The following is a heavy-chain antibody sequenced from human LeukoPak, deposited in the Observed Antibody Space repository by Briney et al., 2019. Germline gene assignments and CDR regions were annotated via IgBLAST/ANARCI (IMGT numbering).Heavy chain of an antibody. Sequence: PSKTLSLTCTVSSGSISTSNYYWGWVRQPPGKALEWIGNNSPSLKSRVTISVDTSKNEFSLKLSSVTAADTAVYYCARAYHSSWYLNWFDPWGQGTLVTVSS. CDR1: SGSISTSNYY. CDR3: ARAYHSSWYLNWFDP. D-gene: IGHD6-13*01. V-gene: IGHV4-39*07. J-gene: IGHJ5*02.